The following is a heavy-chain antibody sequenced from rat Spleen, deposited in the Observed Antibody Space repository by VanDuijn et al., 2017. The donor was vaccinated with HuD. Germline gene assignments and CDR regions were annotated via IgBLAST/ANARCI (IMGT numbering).Heavy chain of an antibody. D-gene: IGHD1-9*01. CDR2: ISTGGGNT. V-gene: IGHV5-25*01. J-gene: IGHJ3*01. CDR1: GFNFNDYW. Sequence: EVKLVESGGGLVQPGRSLRLSCAASGFNFNDYWMGWVRQAPTKGLEWVASISTGGGNTYYRDSVKGRFTISRDNAKNTLYLQMDSLRSEDTATYYCARGGYNYGWFAYWGQGTLVTVSS. CDR3: ARGGYNYGWFAY.